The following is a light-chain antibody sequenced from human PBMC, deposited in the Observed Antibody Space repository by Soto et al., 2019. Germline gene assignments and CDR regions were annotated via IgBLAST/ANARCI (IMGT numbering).Light chain of an antibody. J-gene: IGLJ1*01. CDR1: SSDVGSYNL. CDR2: EDT. CDR3: SSYTSSNTYV. V-gene: IGLV2-14*02. Sequence: QSVLTQPASVSGSPGQSITISCTGTSSDVGSYNLVSWYQQHPGKAPKVVIYEDTKRPSGVSDRFSGSKSGNTASLTISGLQAEDAADYYCSSYTSSNTYVFGTGTRSPS.